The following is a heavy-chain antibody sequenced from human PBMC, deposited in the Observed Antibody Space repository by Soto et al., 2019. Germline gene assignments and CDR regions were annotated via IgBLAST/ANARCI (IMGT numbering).Heavy chain of an antibody. V-gene: IGHV3-7*01. Sequence: CIWSVHQIPGKGLEWVANIRQDGSEKYYMESMKGRFTMSRDNAKNSLYLQMNSLRAEYTAVYFCARVAYNNGWSFDDWVQGTLVTLSA. J-gene: IGHJ4*01. CDR3: ARVAYNNGWSFDD. CDR1: C. CDR2: IRQDGSEK. D-gene: IGHD1-1*01.